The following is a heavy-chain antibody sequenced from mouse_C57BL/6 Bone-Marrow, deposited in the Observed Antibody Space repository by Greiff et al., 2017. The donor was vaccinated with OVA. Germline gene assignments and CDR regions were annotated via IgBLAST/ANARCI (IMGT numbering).Heavy chain of an antibody. Sequence: VHLVESGGGLVKPGGSLKLSCAASGFTFSDYGMHWVRQAPEKGLEWVAYISSGSSTIYYADTVKGRFTISRDNAKNTLFLQMTSLRSEDTAMYYCARGRLRRAFDYWGQGTTLTVSS. J-gene: IGHJ2*01. CDR3: ARGRLRRAFDY. CDR2: ISSGSSTI. CDR1: GFTFSDYG. D-gene: IGHD2-4*01. V-gene: IGHV5-17*01.